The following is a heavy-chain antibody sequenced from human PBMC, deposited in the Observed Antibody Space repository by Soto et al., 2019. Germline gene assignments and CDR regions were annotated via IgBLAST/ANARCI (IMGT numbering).Heavy chain of an antibody. CDR3: ARDINPPDALYSSGWYGGGSYYYYGMDV. CDR2: ISSSSSTI. V-gene: IGHV3-48*02. J-gene: IGHJ6*02. Sequence: GGSLRLSCAASGFTFSSYSMNWVRQAPGKGLEWVSYISSSSSTIYYADFVKGRFTISRDNAKNSLYLQMNSLRDEDTAVYYCARDINPPDALYSSGWYGGGSYYYYGMDVWGQGTTVTVSS. D-gene: IGHD6-19*01. CDR1: GFTFSSYS.